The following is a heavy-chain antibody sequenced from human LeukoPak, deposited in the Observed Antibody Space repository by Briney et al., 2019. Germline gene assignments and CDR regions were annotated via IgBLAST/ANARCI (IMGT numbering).Heavy chain of an antibody. V-gene: IGHV4-38-2*02. CDR3: ARDTGSTYYDFWSGSENNWFDP. Sequence: PSETLSLTCTVSGYSISSGYYWGWIRQPPGKGLEWIGSIYHSGSTYYNPSLKSRVTISVDTSKNQFSLKLSSVTAADTAVYYCARDTGSTYYDFWSGSENNWFDPWGQGTLVTVSS. CDR1: GYSISSGYY. D-gene: IGHD3-3*01. CDR2: IYHSGST. J-gene: IGHJ5*02.